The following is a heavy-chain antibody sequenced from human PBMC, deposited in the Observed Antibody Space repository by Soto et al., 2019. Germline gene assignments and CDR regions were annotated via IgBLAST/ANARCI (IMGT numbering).Heavy chain of an antibody. D-gene: IGHD6-13*01. CDR1: GGTFSSYA. V-gene: IGHV1-69*01. J-gene: IGHJ6*02. CDR3: AREHSSNYYYYGMDV. Sequence: QVQLVQSGAEVKKPGSSVKVSCKASGGTFSSYAISWVRQAPGQGLEWMGGIIPIFGTANYAQKFQGRVTITADESTRTAYMELRSLRSEYTAVYYCAREHSSNYYYYGMDVWGQGTTVTVSS. CDR2: IIPIFGTA.